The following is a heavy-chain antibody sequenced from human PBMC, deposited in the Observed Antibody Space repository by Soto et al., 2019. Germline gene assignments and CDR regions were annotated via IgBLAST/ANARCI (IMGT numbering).Heavy chain of an antibody. Sequence: GGCLRLSCAAAGFTFSSYAMSWVRQAPGKGLEWVSAISGSGGSTYYADSVKGRFTISRDNSKNTLYLQMNSLRAEDTAVYYCAKGGSYSSSWYFYFDYWGQGTLVTVSS. CDR3: AKGGSYSSSWYFYFDY. CDR1: GFTFSSYA. V-gene: IGHV3-23*01. CDR2: ISGSGGST. D-gene: IGHD6-13*01. J-gene: IGHJ4*02.